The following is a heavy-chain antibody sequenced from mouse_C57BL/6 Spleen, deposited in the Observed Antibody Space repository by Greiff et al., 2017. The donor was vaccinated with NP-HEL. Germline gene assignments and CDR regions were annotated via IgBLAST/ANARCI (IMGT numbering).Heavy chain of an antibody. CDR2: INYDGSST. V-gene: IGHV5-16*01. Sequence: DVQLVESEGGLVQPGSSMKLSCTASGFTFSDYYMAWVRQVPEKGLEWVANINYDGSSTYYLDSLKSRFIISRDNAKNILYLQMSSLKSEDTATYYCAREGIYYYGSSYESYFDYWGQGTTLTVSS. J-gene: IGHJ2*01. D-gene: IGHD1-1*01. CDR3: AREGIYYYGSSYESYFDY. CDR1: GFTFSDYY.